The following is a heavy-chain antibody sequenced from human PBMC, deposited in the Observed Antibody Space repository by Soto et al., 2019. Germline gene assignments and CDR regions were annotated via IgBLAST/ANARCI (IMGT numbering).Heavy chain of an antibody. CDR2: IDYSGSRT. J-gene: IGHJ4*02. V-gene: IGHV3-48*03. CDR3: AKDTPAASDTR. CDR1: GFTFSSHE. Sequence: EVQLVESGGGLVQPGGSLRLSCAASGFTFSSHEMNWVRQAPGKGLEWVSYIDYSGSRTDYADSVKGRFTISRDNAKNSLYLQMYSLRAEDTAVYYCAKDTPAASDTRWGQGTLVTVSS. D-gene: IGHD6-13*01.